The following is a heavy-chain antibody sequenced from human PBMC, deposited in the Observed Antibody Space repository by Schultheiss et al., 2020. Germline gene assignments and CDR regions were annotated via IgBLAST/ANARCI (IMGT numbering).Heavy chain of an antibody. D-gene: IGHD3-3*01. CDR1: GGSISSYY. CDR3: ARRWYDFWSGSRLDP. V-gene: IGHV4-59*01. CDR2: IYYSGST. Sequence: SQTLSLTCTVSGGSISSYYWSWIRQPPGKGLEWIGYIYYSGSTNYNPSLKSRVTISVDTSKNQFSLKLSSVTAADTAVYYCARRWYDFWSGSRLDPWGQGTLVTVSS. J-gene: IGHJ5*02.